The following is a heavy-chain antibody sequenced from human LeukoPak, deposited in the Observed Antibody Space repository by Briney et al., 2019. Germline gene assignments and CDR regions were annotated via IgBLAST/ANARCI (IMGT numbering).Heavy chain of an antibody. D-gene: IGHD6-19*01. V-gene: IGHV4-59*08. CDR3: ARQSPYSNDRYFDF. Sequence: PSETLSLTCTVTGGSISGYFWSWIRHPPGKGLEWIGYLHYSGSTNYNPSLKSRVTISVDTSKNQFSLKLSSVTAADTAVYYCARQSPYSNDRYFDFWGQGTLVTVSS. CDR1: GGSISGYF. J-gene: IGHJ4*02. CDR2: LHYSGST.